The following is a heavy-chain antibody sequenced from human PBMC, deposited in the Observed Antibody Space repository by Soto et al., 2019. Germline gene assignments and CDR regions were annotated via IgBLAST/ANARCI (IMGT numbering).Heavy chain of an antibody. V-gene: IGHV4-30-2*01. J-gene: IGHJ4*02. D-gene: IGHD5-12*01. CDR1: GGSISSGGYS. CDR3: ARGAPDGYKRYYFDY. Sequence: NPSETLSLTCAVSGGSISSGGYSWSWIRQPPGKGLEWIGYIYHSGSTYYNPSLKSRVTISVDRSKNQFSLKLSSVTAADTAVYYCARGAPDGYKRYYFDYWGQGTLVTVSS. CDR2: IYHSGST.